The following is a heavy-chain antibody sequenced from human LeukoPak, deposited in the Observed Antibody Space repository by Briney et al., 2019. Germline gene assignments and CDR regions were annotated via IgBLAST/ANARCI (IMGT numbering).Heavy chain of an antibody. CDR2: ISTSSSII. Sequence: GGSLRLPCAASGFTFSSSGMNWVRQAPGKGLEWVSYISTSSSIIYYADSVKGRFTISRDNSKNTLYLQMNSLRAEDTAVYYCARWYSGPYYFDYWGQGTLVTVSS. J-gene: IGHJ4*02. CDR3: ARWYSGPYYFDY. D-gene: IGHD1-26*01. CDR1: GFTFSSSG. V-gene: IGHV3-48*01.